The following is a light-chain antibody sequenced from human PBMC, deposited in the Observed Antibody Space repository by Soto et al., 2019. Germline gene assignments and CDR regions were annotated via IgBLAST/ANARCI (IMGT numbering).Light chain of an antibody. CDR2: WAS. CDR3: QQYYSTPLT. CDR1: QSVLYSSNNKNY. J-gene: IGKJ4*01. Sequence: DIVMTQSPDSLAVSLGERATINCKSSQSVLYSSNNKNYLAWYQQKPGQPPKLLIYWASTRESGVPDRFSGSGSGTDXTLXXSSLQAEDVAVXYXQQYYSTPLTFGGGTKVEIK. V-gene: IGKV4-1*01.